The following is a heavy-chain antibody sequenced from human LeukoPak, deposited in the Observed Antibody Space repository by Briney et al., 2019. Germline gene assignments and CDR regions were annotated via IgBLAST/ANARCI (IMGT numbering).Heavy chain of an antibody. Sequence: SETLSLTCAVYGGTFSGYYWSWIRQPPGKGLEWIGEINHSGSTDYNPSLKSRVTISVDTSKNQFSLNLSSVTAADTAVYYCARRPYSSSWPFNYWGQGTLVTVSS. CDR3: ARRPYSSSWPFNY. D-gene: IGHD6-13*01. V-gene: IGHV4-34*01. CDR2: INHSGST. J-gene: IGHJ4*02. CDR1: GGTFSGYY.